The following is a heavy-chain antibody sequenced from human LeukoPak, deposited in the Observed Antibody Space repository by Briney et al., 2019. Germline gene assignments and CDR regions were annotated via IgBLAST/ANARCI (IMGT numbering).Heavy chain of an antibody. V-gene: IGHV3-30*04. Sequence: GGSLRLSCAASGFTFTNYAMNWIRQSPVKGLQWLAAISVDGSATNYADSVEGRFTISRDNSKNTLYLEMDSLRPEDTAVYYCARDFGYWGQGTLVTVSS. CDR1: GFTFTNYA. J-gene: IGHJ4*02. D-gene: IGHD3-10*01. CDR3: ARDFGY. CDR2: ISVDGSAT.